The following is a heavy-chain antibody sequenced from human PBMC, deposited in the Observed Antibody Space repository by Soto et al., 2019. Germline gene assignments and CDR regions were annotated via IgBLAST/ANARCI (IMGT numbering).Heavy chain of an antibody. Sequence: EVQLVESGGGLIQPGESLRLSCAAFGFTISGKKYVAGVRQAPGKGLGWVSALYDLDGSFYAASVKGRFTTSSDNAKTTVYLQMNDLRPDDTAVYYCATWHDREPAYDVWRQGTTVTVSS. CDR2: LYDLDGS. V-gene: IGHV3-53*01. CDR3: ATWHDREPAYDV. D-gene: IGHD1-1*01. CDR1: GFTISGKKY. J-gene: IGHJ3*01.